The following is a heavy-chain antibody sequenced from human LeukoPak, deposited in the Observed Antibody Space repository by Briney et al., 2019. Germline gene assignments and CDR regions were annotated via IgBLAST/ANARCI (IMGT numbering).Heavy chain of an antibody. CDR1: GGSISSSSYY. J-gene: IGHJ4*02. CDR3: ARDARWGDSNGYYAH. Sequence: PSETLSLTCTVSGGSISSSSYYWGWIRQPPGEGLEWIGSIYYSGSTYYNPSLKSRVTISVDTSTNQFSLRLSSVTAADTAVYYCARDARWGDSNGYYAHWGQGTLVTVSS. CDR2: IYYSGST. V-gene: IGHV4-39*07. D-gene: IGHD3-22*01.